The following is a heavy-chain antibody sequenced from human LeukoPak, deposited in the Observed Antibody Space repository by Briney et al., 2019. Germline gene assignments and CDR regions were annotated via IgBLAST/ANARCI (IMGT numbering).Heavy chain of an antibody. CDR3: ARSGGYSSGWSRNYFDY. J-gene: IGHJ4*02. CDR1: GYTFTSYY. V-gene: IGHV1-18*04. CDR2: ISAYNGNT. Sequence: ASVKVSCKASGYTFTSYYMHWVRQAPGQGLEWMGWISAYNGNTNYAQKLQGRVTMTTDTSTSTAYMELRSLRSDDTAVYYCARSGGYSSGWSRNYFDYWGQGTLVTVSS. D-gene: IGHD6-19*01.